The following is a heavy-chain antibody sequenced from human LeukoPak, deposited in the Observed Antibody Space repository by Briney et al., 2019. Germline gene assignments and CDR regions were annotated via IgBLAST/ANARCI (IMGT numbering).Heavy chain of an antibody. CDR2: IYHSGST. Sequence: SETLSLTCSVSGDSISNTNYYWAWIRQPPGKGLEWIGSIYHSGSTYYNPSLKSRVTLSIDTSKNQFSLKLSSVTAADTAVYYCARGFGAGNYYYGWFDPWGQGTLVSVSS. V-gene: IGHV4-39*07. D-gene: IGHD3-10*01. CDR3: ARGFGAGNYYYGWFDP. CDR1: GDSISNTNYY. J-gene: IGHJ5*02.